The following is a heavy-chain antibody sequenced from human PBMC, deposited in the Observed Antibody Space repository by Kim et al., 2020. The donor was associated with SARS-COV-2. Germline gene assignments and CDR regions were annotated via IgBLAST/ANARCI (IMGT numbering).Heavy chain of an antibody. V-gene: IGHV1-8*01. CDR2: T. CDR3: ASGDFRRFDH. J-gene: IGHJ4*02. Sequence: TAYAPKFQGRVTLTRDTSISTAYMELSSLRSEDTAVYYCASGDFRRFDHWGQGALVTVSS.